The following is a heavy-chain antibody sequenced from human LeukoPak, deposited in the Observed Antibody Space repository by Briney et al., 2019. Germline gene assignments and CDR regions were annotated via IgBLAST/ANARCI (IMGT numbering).Heavy chain of an antibody. D-gene: IGHD2-2*01. CDR3: ARYCSSTSCYVDYYYYMDV. Sequence: PGGSLRLSCAASGFTFSAYWMTWVRQAPGKGLEWVANIKQDGSEKYYVDSVKGRFTISKDNAKNSLYLQMNSLRAEDTAVYYCARYCSSTSCYVDYYYYMDVWGKGTTVTISS. CDR2: IKQDGSEK. CDR1: GFTFSAYW. J-gene: IGHJ6*03. V-gene: IGHV3-7*03.